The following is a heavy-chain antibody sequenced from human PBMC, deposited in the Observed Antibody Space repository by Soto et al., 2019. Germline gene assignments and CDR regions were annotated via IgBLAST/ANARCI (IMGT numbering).Heavy chain of an antibody. CDR3: ARGRIVASIHDAFEI. V-gene: IGHV1-18*01. D-gene: IGHD5-12*01. Sequence: QGQLLQSGDEVKTPGASVRVSCRASGYPFTSYGISWVRQAPGQGLEWVAWISAYNGKRDTAQKFQDRVTMTLDTSTDTAHMDRGDLTSADTAVYYCARGRIVASIHDAFEIWGQGTKVTVSS. CDR2: ISAYNGKR. CDR1: GYPFTSYG. J-gene: IGHJ3*02.